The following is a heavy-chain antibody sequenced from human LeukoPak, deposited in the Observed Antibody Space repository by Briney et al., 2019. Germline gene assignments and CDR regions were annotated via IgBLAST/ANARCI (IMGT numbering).Heavy chain of an antibody. CDR3: ARALTYYDSSGAYYFDY. CDR2: ISSSSSYI. J-gene: IGHJ4*02. D-gene: IGHD3-22*01. Sequence: PGGSLRLSCAASGFTFSNDWMNWVRQAPGKGLEWVSSISSSSSYIYYADSVKGRFTISRDNAKNSLYLQMNSLRAEDTAVYYCARALTYYDSSGAYYFDYWGQGTLVTVSS. CDR1: GFTFSNDW. V-gene: IGHV3-21*01.